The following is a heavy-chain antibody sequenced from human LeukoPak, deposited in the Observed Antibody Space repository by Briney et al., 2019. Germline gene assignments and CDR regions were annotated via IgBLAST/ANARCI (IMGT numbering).Heavy chain of an antibody. CDR2: ISSSGSTI. CDR3: ARGDFIAARPFDP. D-gene: IGHD6-6*01. CDR1: GFTFSDYY. J-gene: IGHJ5*02. V-gene: IGHV3-11*01. Sequence: PGGSLGLSCAASGFTFSDYYMSWIRQAPGKGLEWVSYISSSGSTIYYADSVKGRFTISRDNAKNSLYLQMNSLRAEDTAVYYCARGDFIAARPFDPWGQGTLVTVSS.